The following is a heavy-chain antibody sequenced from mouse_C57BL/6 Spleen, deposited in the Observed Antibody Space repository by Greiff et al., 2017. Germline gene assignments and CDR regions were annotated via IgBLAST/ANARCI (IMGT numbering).Heavy chain of an antibody. D-gene: IGHD2-4*01. J-gene: IGHJ3*01. Sequence: QVQLQQPGAELVKPGASVKMSCKASGYTFTSYWITWVKQRPGQGLEWIGDIYPGSGSTNYNEKFKSKATLTVDTSSSTAYMRLSSLTSEDSAVYCCARGYYDDDWFAYWGQGSLVTVSA. CDR1: GYTFTSYW. V-gene: IGHV1-55*01. CDR3: ARGYYDDDWFAY. CDR2: IYPGSGST.